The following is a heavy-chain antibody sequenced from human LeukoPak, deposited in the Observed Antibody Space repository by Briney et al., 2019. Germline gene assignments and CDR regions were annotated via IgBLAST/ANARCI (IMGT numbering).Heavy chain of an antibody. CDR2: IYSDGST. D-gene: IGHD1-26*01. V-gene: IGHV3-53*01. CDR1: GFIVSSDF. J-gene: IGHJ4*02. CDR3: ARERGRGRDSPWFDY. Sequence: GGSLRLSCAASGFIVSSDFMSWVRQAPGKGLEWVSVIYSDGSTYYADSVKGRFTISRDNSKNTLDLQMTGLRAEDTAVYYCARERGRGRDSPWFDYWGQGTLVTVSS.